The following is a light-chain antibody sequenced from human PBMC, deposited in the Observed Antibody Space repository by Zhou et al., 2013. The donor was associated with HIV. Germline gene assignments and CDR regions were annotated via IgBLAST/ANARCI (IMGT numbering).Light chain of an antibody. V-gene: IGKV2-28*01. CDR2: LTS. Sequence: DIVMTQSPLSLPVTPGEPASISCRSNQSLLHSNGYNYLDWYLQKPGQSPQLLIYLTSSRASGVPDRFSGSGSGTDFTLKITRVEAEDVGVYYCMQALQTPWTFGQGTKVEIK. CDR3: MQALQTPWT. CDR1: QSLLHSNGYNY. J-gene: IGKJ1*01.